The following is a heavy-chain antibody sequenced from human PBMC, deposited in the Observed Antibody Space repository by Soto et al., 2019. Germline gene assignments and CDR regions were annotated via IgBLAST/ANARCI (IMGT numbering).Heavy chain of an antibody. D-gene: IGHD1-26*01. V-gene: IGHV3-7*03. J-gene: IGHJ4*02. CDR2: IKEDGTEK. Sequence: PGGSLRLSCAASGFAFSSYWMSWVRQAPGKGLEWVANIKEDGTEKYYVASVKGRFTISRDNAKNSVFLQMNSLRAEDTAVYYCASRGSPFEYWGQGTLVTVSS. CDR1: GFAFSSYW. CDR3: ASRGSPFEY.